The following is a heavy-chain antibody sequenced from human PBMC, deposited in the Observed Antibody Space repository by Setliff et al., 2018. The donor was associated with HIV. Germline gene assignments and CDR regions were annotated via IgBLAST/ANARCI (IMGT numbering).Heavy chain of an antibody. CDR3: AKDYEYGYYYDSSGYYTYFDY. CDR2: ISGSGDST. D-gene: IGHD3-22*01. J-gene: IGHJ4*02. CDR1: GFTFGSYA. Sequence: GGSLRLSCAPSGFTFGSYAMSWVRQAPGKGLEWVSVISGSGDSTFYADSLKGRFTISRDDSKNTLYLQMNSLRAEDTAVYYCAKDYEYGYYYDSSGYYTYFDYWGQGTLVTVSS. V-gene: IGHV3-23*01.